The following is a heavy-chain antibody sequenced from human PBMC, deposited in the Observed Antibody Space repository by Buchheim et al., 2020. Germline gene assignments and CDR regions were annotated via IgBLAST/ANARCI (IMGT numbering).Heavy chain of an antibody. CDR3: AGEEAIFGVTDYYYYGMDV. D-gene: IGHD3-3*01. Sequence: EVQLVESGGGLVQPGGSLRLSCAASGFTFSSYWMHWVRQAPGKGLVWVSRINSDGSSTSYADSVKGRFTISRDNAKNTLYLQMNSLRAEDTAVYYCAGEEAIFGVTDYYYYGMDVWGQGTT. V-gene: IGHV3-74*01. J-gene: IGHJ6*02. CDR2: INSDGSST. CDR1: GFTFSSYW.